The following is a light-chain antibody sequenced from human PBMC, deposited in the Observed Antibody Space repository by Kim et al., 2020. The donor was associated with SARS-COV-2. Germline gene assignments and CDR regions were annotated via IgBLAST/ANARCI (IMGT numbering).Light chain of an antibody. Sequence: SPGESVTISCTGTSSDGGGYNSVSWYQQHPDKAPKLMIYDVSKRPSGVPDRFSGSKSGITASLTISGLQADDEADYYCCSYAGTWVFGGGTQLTVL. CDR2: DVS. J-gene: IGLJ3*02. CDR3: CSYAGTWV. CDR1: SSDGGGYNS. V-gene: IGLV2-11*03.